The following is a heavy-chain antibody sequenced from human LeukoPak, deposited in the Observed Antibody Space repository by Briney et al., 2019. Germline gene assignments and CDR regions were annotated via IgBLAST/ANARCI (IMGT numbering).Heavy chain of an antibody. D-gene: IGHD4-23*01. J-gene: IGHJ4*02. CDR1: GGSISSGGYS. CDR2: IYHSGST. Sequence: PSETLSLTCAVSGGSISSGGYSWSWIRQPPGKGLEWIGYIYHSGSTYYNPSLKSRVTISVDGSKNQFSLKLSSVTAADTAVYYCASSTVVTPPGYFDYRGQGTLVTVSS. CDR3: ASSTVVTPPGYFDY. V-gene: IGHV4-30-2*01.